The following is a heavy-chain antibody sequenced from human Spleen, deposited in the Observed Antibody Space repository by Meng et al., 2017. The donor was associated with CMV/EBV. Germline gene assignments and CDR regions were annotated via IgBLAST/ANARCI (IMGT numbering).Heavy chain of an antibody. D-gene: IGHD6-19*01. CDR1: GGTFSSYA. V-gene: IGHV1-69*05. Sequence: SVQVSCKASGGTFSSYAISWVRQAPGQGLEWMGGIIPIFGTANYAQKFQGRVTITTDESTSTAYMELSSLRSEDTAVYYCARDAVAGTDSYYYGMDVWGQGTTVTVSS. J-gene: IGHJ6*02. CDR2: IIPIFGTA. CDR3: ARDAVAGTDSYYYGMDV.